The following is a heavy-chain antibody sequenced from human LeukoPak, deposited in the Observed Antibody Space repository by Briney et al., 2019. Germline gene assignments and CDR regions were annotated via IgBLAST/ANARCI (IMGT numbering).Heavy chain of an antibody. CDR2: INHSGST. V-gene: IGHV4-34*01. CDR1: GGSFSGYY. J-gene: IGHJ4*02. D-gene: IGHD3-22*01. CDR3: ARGRFDSSGYYHPSPDY. Sequence: SETLSLTCAVYGGSFSGYYWSWIRQPPGKGLEWIGEINHSGSTNYNPSLKSRVTISVDTSKNQFSLKLSSVTAADMAVYYCARGRFDSSGYYHPSPDYWGQGTLVTVSS.